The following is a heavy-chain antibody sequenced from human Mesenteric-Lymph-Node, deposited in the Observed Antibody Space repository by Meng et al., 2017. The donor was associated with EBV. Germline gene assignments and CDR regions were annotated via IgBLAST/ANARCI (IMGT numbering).Heavy chain of an antibody. D-gene: IGHD2-15*01. CDR1: GGSISSRNW. CDR3: ASAQCSGGGCPGGS. CDR2: IYHSGIT. Sequence: QVRLRGSGPGRVNPSGTLSLTRAVSGGSISSRNWWSWVRQPPGKGLEWIGEIYHSGITNYNPSLSSRVTMSVDKSKNQFSLNLISLTAADTAVYYCASAQCSGGGCPGGSWGQGTLVTVSS. V-gene: IGHV4-4*02. J-gene: IGHJ5*02.